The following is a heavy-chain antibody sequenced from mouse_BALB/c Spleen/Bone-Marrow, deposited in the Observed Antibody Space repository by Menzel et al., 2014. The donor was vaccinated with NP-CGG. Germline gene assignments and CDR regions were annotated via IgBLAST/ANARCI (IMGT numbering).Heavy chain of an antibody. V-gene: IGHV1S81*02. CDR1: GYTFTSYW. D-gene: IGHD2-2*01. Sequence: QVQLQQSGAELVKPEASVKLSCKASGYTFTSYWMHWVKQRPGQGLEWIGEIDPSTGRTDYNKKFKSQATLTVDKSSSTAYMHLSSLTSEDSAVYYCARINGYDYWGQGTTLTVSS. CDR3: ARINGYDY. CDR2: IDPSTGRT. J-gene: IGHJ2*01.